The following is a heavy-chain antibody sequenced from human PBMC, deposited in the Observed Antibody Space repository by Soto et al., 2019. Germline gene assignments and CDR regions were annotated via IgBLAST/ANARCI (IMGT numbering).Heavy chain of an antibody. J-gene: IGHJ4*02. D-gene: IGHD3-10*01. V-gene: IGHV1-46*03. Sequence: GASVKVSFKASGYIFTSYYLHWVRQAPGQGLEWMGWIDPFDGSRMFAQSFQGRVTFTRDTSTSTVYMELSGLRSDDTAVYYCSRVDPGETSPFDHWGQGTLVTVSS. CDR1: GYIFTSYY. CDR2: IDPFDGSR. CDR3: SRVDPGETSPFDH.